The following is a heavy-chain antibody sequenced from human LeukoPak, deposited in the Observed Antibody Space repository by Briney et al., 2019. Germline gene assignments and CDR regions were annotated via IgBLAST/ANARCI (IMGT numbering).Heavy chain of an antibody. CDR2: ISGGGGGI. D-gene: IGHD3-10*01. Sequence: GGSLRLSCAASGFTFSSYAMSWVRQAPGRGLEWVSSISGGGGGIYYADSVKGRFTISRDNSKNTLYLQMNSLRAEDTAVYYCASPGSYYGSGRSYFDYWGQGTLVTVSS. J-gene: IGHJ4*02. V-gene: IGHV3-23*01. CDR1: GFTFSSYA. CDR3: ASPGSYYGSGRSYFDY.